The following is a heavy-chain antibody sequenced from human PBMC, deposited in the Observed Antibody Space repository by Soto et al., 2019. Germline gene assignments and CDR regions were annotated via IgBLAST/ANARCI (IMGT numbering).Heavy chain of an antibody. D-gene: IGHD2-15*01. J-gene: IGHJ1*01. Sequence: ASVKVSCKASGGTFSSYAISWVRQAPGQGLEWMGGIIPIFGTANYAQKFQGRVTITADESTSTAYMELSSLRSEDTAVYYCARDLGGSGRTNAEYFQHWGQGTLVTVSS. V-gene: IGHV1-69*13. CDR1: GGTFSSYA. CDR3: ARDLGGSGRTNAEYFQH. CDR2: IIPIFGTA.